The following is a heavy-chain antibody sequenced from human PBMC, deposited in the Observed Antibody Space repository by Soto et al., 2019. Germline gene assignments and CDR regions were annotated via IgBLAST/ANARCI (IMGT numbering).Heavy chain of an antibody. V-gene: IGHV3-30*18. CDR2: ITYDGSKR. D-gene: IGHD2-8*02. CDR3: AKDWAPCRDPTGPGY. J-gene: IGHJ4*02. CDR1: GFTFKNYG. Sequence: QVQLVESGGGVVQPGRSLRLSCAASGFTFKNYGMHWVRQAPGTGLEWVADITYDGSKRYYADSVKGRFTVSKDNSNNTLYLQMTGLRAEDTAVYYCAKDWAPCRDPTGPGYWGQGTRVTVSS.